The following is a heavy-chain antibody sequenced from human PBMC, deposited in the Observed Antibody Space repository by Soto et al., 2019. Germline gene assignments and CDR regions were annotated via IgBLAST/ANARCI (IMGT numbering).Heavy chain of an antibody. Sequence: GGSLRLSCAASRFTFSSYSMNWVRQAPGKGLEWVSSISSSSSYIYYADSVKGRFTISRDNAKNSLYLQMNSLRAEDTAVYYCARDSLSEVCYDILTAPDYWGQGTLVTVSS. D-gene: IGHD3-9*01. CDR3: ARDSLSEVCYDILTAPDY. J-gene: IGHJ4*02. CDR2: ISSSSSYI. CDR1: RFTFSSYS. V-gene: IGHV3-21*01.